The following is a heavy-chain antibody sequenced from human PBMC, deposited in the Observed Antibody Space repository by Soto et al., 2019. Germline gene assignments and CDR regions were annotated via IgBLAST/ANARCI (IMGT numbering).Heavy chain of an antibody. Sequence: EVQLVESGGGLVQPGGSLRLSCAASGLAFSSHWMHWVHQAPGKGLVWVSRINTYGSVINYADSVKGRFTISRDNAKNILYLQLNSLRGDDTAVYYCAGGPGYCTGGACSNWFDPWGQGALVTVSS. CDR1: GLAFSSHW. J-gene: IGHJ5*02. V-gene: IGHV3-74*01. D-gene: IGHD2-8*02. CDR3: AGGPGYCTGGACSNWFDP. CDR2: INTYGSVI.